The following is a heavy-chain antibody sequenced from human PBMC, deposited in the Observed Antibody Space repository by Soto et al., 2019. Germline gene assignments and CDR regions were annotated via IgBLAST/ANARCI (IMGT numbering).Heavy chain of an antibody. CDR1: GASISRTSSY. CDR3: ARRANVPSWYFDL. Sequence: QVQLQESGPGLVKPSETLSLTCTVSGASISRTSSYWGWIRQPPGKGLECIASINSSGTTYYNPSLKSRVTMSVDTSRNQFSLRLTSVTAADTGIYFCARRANVPSWYFDLWGREKPVIVSS. J-gene: IGHJ2*01. V-gene: IGHV4-39*01. D-gene: IGHD3-10*02. CDR2: INSSGTT.